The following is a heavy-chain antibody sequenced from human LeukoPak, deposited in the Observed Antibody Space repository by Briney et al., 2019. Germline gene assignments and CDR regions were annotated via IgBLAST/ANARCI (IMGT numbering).Heavy chain of an antibody. Sequence: GASVKVSCKASGYTFTSYDINWVRQATGQGLEWMGWMNPNSGNTGYAQKFQGRVTITRNTSISTAYMELSSLRSEDTAVYYCARGRVVAVAGPRGFGYWGQGTLVTVSS. J-gene: IGHJ4*02. V-gene: IGHV1-8*03. CDR2: MNPNSGNT. CDR1: GYTFTSYD. D-gene: IGHD6-19*01. CDR3: ARGRVVAVAGPRGFGY.